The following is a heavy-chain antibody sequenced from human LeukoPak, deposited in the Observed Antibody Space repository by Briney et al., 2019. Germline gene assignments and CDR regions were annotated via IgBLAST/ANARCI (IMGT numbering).Heavy chain of an antibody. CDR3: AKGQTSESRFDY. V-gene: IGHV3-23*01. J-gene: IGHJ4*02. Sequence: PGGSLRLSCAATGFTSGFTFSIYAMRWVRQTPGKGLEWFSVITGNSSDTYYADSVKCRFTIYRDDSKNTLYLQMNSLRAEDTAVYYCAKGQTSESRFDYWGQGTLVTVSS. CDR2: ITGNSSDT. CDR1: GFTFSIYA.